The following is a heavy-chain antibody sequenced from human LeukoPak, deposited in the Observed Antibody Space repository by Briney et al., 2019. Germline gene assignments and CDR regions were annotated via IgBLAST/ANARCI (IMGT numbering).Heavy chain of an antibody. J-gene: IGHJ4*02. CDR2: INPSSGST. CDR1: GYTFTTYY. Sequence: GASVKVSCKASGYTFTTYYMDWVRQAPGQGLEWMAIINPSSGSTTYAQKLQDRITVTRDTSTNTVYMELSSLRSDDTAVYYCARGSSSWLFDYWGQGTLVTVSS. CDR3: ARGSSSWLFDY. V-gene: IGHV1-46*01. D-gene: IGHD6-13*01.